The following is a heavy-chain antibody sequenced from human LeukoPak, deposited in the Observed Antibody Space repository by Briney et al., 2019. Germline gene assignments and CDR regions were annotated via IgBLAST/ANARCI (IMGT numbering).Heavy chain of an antibody. V-gene: IGHV3-30-3*01. CDR1: GFTFSSYA. J-gene: IGHJ4*02. Sequence: PGGSLRLSCAASGFTFSSYAMHWVRQAPGKGLEWVAVISYDGSNKYYADSVKGRFTISRDNSKNTLYLQMNSLRAEDTAVYYCARDRVEDRIVGYPDYWGQGTLVIVSS. CDR2: ISYDGSNK. D-gene: IGHD2-21*01. CDR3: ARDRVEDRIVGYPDY.